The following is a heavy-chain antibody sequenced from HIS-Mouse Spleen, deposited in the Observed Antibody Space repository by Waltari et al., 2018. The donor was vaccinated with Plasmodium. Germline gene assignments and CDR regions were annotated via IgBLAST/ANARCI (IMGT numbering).Heavy chain of an antibody. CDR2: INPNSGGT. V-gene: IGHV1-2*02. Sequence: QVQLVQSGAEGTKPGASLKVSCNASGYTFTVYYMHLVPQAPGHSIEWMGWINPNSGGTNYAQKFQGRVTMTRDTSISTAYMELSRLRSDDTAVYYCARVLGYKAAAGTFVEYFQHWGQGTLVTVSS. J-gene: IGHJ1*01. CDR1: GYTFTVYY. D-gene: IGHD6-13*01. CDR3: ARVLGYKAAAGTFVEYFQH.